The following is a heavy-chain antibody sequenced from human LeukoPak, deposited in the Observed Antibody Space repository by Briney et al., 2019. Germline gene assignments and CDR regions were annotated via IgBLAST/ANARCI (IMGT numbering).Heavy chain of an antibody. CDR1: GYTFTGYY. D-gene: IGHD6-13*01. CDR3: ASTFSSSWYSYYYYGMDV. CDR2: MNPNSGNT. J-gene: IGHJ6*02. Sequence: ASVKVSCKASGYTFTGYYMHWVRQATGQGLEWMGWMNPNSGNTGYAQKFQGRVTMTRNTSISTAYMELSSLRSEDTAVYYCASTFSSSWYSYYYYGMDVWGQGTTVTVSS. V-gene: IGHV1-8*02.